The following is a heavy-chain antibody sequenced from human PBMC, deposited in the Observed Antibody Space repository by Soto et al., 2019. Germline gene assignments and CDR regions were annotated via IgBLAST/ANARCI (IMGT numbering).Heavy chain of an antibody. CDR1: GYTFTDCH. Sequence: ASVKVSCKAAGYTFTDCHIHWVRQASGQGLEWLGWINPKTGDTNYPQKFQGRITMTRDTSMSTAYMELTNLTSDETAVYYCERDPPRYFTSSPEGAGLWGQGTLVTVSS. V-gene: IGHV1-2*02. CDR2: INPKTGDT. J-gene: IGHJ4*02. CDR3: ERDPPRYFTSSPEGAGL. D-gene: IGHD1-26*01.